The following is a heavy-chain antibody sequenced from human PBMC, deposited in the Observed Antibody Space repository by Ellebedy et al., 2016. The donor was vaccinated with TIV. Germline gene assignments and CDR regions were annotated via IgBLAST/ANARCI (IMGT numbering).Heavy chain of an antibody. Sequence: GSLRLSCAVYGGSFSGYYWSWIRQPPGKGLEWIGEINHSGNTNYNPSLKSRVTISVDTSKNQFSLNLNSVTGADTAAYYCARGGTFSHGLWYFDYWGQGTLVTVSS. J-gene: IGHJ4*02. CDR3: ARGGTFSHGLWYFDY. CDR1: GGSFSGYY. CDR2: INHSGNT. V-gene: IGHV4-34*01. D-gene: IGHD5-18*01.